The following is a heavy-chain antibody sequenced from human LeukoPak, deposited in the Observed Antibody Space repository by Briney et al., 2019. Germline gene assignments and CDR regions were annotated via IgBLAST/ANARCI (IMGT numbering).Heavy chain of an antibody. CDR2: IYHSGST. Sequence: PSETLSLTCTVSGYSISSGYYWGWIRQPPGKGLEWIGSIYHSGSTYYNPSLKSRVTISVDTSKNQFSLKLSSVTAADTAVYYCARFSRWLPFEFWGLGSLVTVTS. D-gene: IGHD5-12*01. V-gene: IGHV4-38-2*02. J-gene: IGHJ4*02. CDR3: ARFSRWLPFEF. CDR1: GYSISSGYY.